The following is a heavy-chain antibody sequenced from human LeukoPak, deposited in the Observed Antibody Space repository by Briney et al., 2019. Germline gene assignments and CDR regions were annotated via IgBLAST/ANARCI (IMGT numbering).Heavy chain of an antibody. CDR1: GGSFSGYY. Sequence: PSETLSLTCAVYGGSFSGYYWSWIRQPPGKGLEWLGEINHSGSTNYNPSLKIRVTISIHTSNNQVSLKPSSVTAADTAVYYCARGGSSSWYGGGLMDVWGKGTTVTVSS. CDR2: INHSGST. D-gene: IGHD6-13*01. CDR3: ARGGSSSWYGGGLMDV. J-gene: IGHJ6*03. V-gene: IGHV4-34*01.